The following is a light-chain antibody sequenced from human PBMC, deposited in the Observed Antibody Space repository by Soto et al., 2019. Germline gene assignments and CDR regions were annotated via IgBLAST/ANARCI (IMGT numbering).Light chain of an antibody. CDR2: KVS. CDR1: RSLVASDGNAY. Sequence: EIVRTQNPLLSPVTLGQPASISCRSSRSLVASDGNAYLTWLHQRPGQPPRPLIYKVSQRLSGVPDRYSGSVPGTDFTLHISRVEAEDVGTYFCMQATQLRPFGQDTRLEIK. J-gene: IGKJ5*01. V-gene: IGKV2-24*01. CDR3: MQATQLRP.